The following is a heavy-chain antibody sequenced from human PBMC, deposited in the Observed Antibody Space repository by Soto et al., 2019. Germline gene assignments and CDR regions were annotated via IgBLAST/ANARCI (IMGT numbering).Heavy chain of an antibody. D-gene: IGHD2-2*01. Sequence: QVLLVESGGGVVQPGRSLRLSCAASGFTFSSYGMHWVRQAPGKGLEWVAVIWYDGSNNYYADSVTGRFTISRDNSKNTLYLQMHSLRAEDTALYYCARDYIVVPNPVIDYWGQGTLGTVSS. V-gene: IGHV3-33*01. J-gene: IGHJ4*02. CDR2: IWYDGSNN. CDR3: ARDYIVVPNPVIDY. CDR1: GFTFSSYG.